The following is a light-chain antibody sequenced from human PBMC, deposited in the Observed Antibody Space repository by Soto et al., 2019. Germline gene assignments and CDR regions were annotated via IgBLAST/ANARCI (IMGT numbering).Light chain of an antibody. Sequence: EIVLTQSPGTLSLSPGERATLSCRASQTVGRNYLAWYQQKPGQAPRLLIHGASSRATVIPDRFSGSVSGTDFTLTISRLEPEDFAVYYCHQYASSPLTFGQGTKVEIK. V-gene: IGKV3-20*01. J-gene: IGKJ1*01. CDR3: HQYASSPLT. CDR2: GAS. CDR1: QTVGRNY.